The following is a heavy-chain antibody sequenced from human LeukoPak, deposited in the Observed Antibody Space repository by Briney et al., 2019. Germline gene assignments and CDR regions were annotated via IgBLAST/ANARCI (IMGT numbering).Heavy chain of an antibody. Sequence: SETLSLTCSVSGGSISSYYWSWIRQPPGKGLEWIGYIYTSGSPNYNPSLKSRVTMSVDMSRRQFSLILSSVTAADTAVYYCARATQRYCSGTTCFPYWFDPWGQGTLVTVSS. CDR2: IYTSGSP. CDR3: ARATQRYCSGTTCFPYWFDP. J-gene: IGHJ5*02. CDR1: GGSISSYY. V-gene: IGHV4-4*09. D-gene: IGHD2-2*01.